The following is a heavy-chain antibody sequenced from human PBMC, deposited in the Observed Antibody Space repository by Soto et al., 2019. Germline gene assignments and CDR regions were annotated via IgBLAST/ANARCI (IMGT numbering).Heavy chain of an antibody. D-gene: IGHD3-3*01. CDR2: IYYSGST. J-gene: IGHJ4*02. Sequence: PSETLSLTCTVSGGSISSYYWSWIRQPPGKGLEWIGYIYYSGSTNYNPSLKSRVTISVDTSKNQFSLKLSSVTAADTAVYYCARSDFWSGYYQAGFDYWGQGTLVTVSS. V-gene: IGHV4-59*01. CDR1: GGSISSYY. CDR3: ARSDFWSGYYQAGFDY.